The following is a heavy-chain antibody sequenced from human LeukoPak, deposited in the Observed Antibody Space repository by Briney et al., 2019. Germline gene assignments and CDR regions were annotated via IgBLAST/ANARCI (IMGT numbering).Heavy chain of an antibody. J-gene: IGHJ5*02. CDR3: ARDAEDIVVVVAANNWFDP. Sequence: ASVKVSCKASGYTFTSYGISWVRQAPGQGLEWTGWISAYNGNTNYAQKLQGRVTMTTDTSTSTAYMELRSLRSDDTAVYYCARDAEDIVVVVAANNWFDPWGQGTLVTVSS. CDR1: GYTFTSYG. D-gene: IGHD2-15*01. V-gene: IGHV1-18*01. CDR2: ISAYNGNT.